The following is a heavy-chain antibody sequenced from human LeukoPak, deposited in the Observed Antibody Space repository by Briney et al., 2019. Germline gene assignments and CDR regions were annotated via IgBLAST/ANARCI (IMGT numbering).Heavy chain of an antibody. CDR2: IIPIFGTA. J-gene: IGHJ6*03. Sequence: ASVKVSCKASGGTFSSYAISWVRQAPGQGLEWMGGIIPIFGTANYAQKFQGRVTITADESTSTAYMELSSLRSEDTAVYYCARADTMVRGSTHYYYYYMDVWGKGTTVTISS. V-gene: IGHV1-69*13. CDR1: GGTFSSYA. D-gene: IGHD3-10*01. CDR3: ARADTMVRGSTHYYYYYMDV.